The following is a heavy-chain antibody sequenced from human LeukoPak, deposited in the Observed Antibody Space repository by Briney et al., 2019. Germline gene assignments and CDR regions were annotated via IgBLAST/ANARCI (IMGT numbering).Heavy chain of an antibody. CDR2: IWYDGSNK. V-gene: IGHV3-33*01. D-gene: IGHD2-15*01. CDR1: GFTFSSYG. J-gene: IGHJ5*02. CDR3: AREGVGDRNWFDP. Sequence: GGSLRLSCAASGFTFSSYGMHWVRQAPGKGLEWVAVIWYDGSNKYYADSVKGRFTISRDNSKNTLYLQMNSLRAEDTAVYYCAREGVGDRNWFDPWGQGTLVTVSS.